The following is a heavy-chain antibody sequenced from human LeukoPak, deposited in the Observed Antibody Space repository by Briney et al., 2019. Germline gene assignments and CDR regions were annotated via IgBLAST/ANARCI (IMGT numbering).Heavy chain of an antibody. Sequence: GGSLRLSCAASGFTFSSYAMSWVRQAPGKGLEWVSAISGSGGSTYYADSVKGRFTISRDNSKNTLYLQMNSLRAEDTAVYYCAKDPSPTRGRYFDWIGPYYYYMDVWGKGTTVTVSS. V-gene: IGHV3-23*01. J-gene: IGHJ6*03. CDR3: AKDPSPTRGRYFDWIGPYYYYMDV. CDR2: ISGSGGST. CDR1: GFTFSSYA. D-gene: IGHD3-9*01.